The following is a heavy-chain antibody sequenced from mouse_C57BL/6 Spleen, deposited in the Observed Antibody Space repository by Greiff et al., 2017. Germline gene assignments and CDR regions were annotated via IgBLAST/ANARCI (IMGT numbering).Heavy chain of an antibody. CDR3: ARDDYDGRDYFDC. V-gene: IGHV1-81*01. Sequence: QVQLKQSGAELARPGASVKLSCKASGYTFTSYGISWVKQRTGQGLEWIGEIYPRSGNTYYNEKFKGKATLTADKSSSTAYMELRSLTSEDSAVYFCARDDYDGRDYFDCWGQGTTLTVSS. J-gene: IGHJ2*01. CDR2: IYPRSGNT. D-gene: IGHD2-4*01. CDR1: GYTFTSYG.